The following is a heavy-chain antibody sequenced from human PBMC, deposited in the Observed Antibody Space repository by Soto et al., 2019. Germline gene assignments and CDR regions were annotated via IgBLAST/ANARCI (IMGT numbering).Heavy chain of an antibody. Sequence: SETLSLTCAVYGGSFSGYYWTWIRQPPGTGLEWIGEINHSGSTNYSPSLKSRLTITKDTSKNQVVLTMTNMDPVDTATYYCAHSAIGSPGYFDYWGQGTLVTVPS. CDR3: AHSAIGSPGYFDY. CDR1: GGSFSGYY. D-gene: IGHD1-26*01. V-gene: IGHV4-34*01. J-gene: IGHJ4*02. CDR2: INHSGST.